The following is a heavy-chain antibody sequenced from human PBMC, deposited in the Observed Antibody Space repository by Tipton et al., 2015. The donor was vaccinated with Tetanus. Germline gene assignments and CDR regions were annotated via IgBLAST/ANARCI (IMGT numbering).Heavy chain of an antibody. CDR2: IYYSGST. CDR3: ARDRGVTSPFGSDYYGMDV. V-gene: IGHV4-59*11. J-gene: IGHJ6*02. CDR1: GGSISSHY. Sequence: TLSLTCSVSGGSISSHYWSWIRQPPGKGLEWIGYIYYSGSTNYNPSLKSRVTISVDTSKNQFSLKLSSVTAADTAVYYCARDRGVTSPFGSDYYGMDVWGQGTTVTVSS. D-gene: IGHD2-21*02.